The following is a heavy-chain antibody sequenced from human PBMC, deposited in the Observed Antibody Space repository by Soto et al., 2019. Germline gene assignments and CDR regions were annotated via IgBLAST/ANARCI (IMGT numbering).Heavy chain of an antibody. D-gene: IGHD5-12*01. CDR3: AIDRNVEMATIAPDY. CDR1: GGSVSSNSVA. V-gene: IGHV6-1*01. Sequence: PSETLSLTCAISGGSVSSNSVAWNWIRQSPSRGLEWLGRTYYRSKWYSDYAVSVKSRITISPDTSKNQFSLQLNSVTPEDTAVYYCAIDRNVEMATIAPDYRCQATLVTV. J-gene: IGHJ4*02. CDR2: TYYRSKWYS.